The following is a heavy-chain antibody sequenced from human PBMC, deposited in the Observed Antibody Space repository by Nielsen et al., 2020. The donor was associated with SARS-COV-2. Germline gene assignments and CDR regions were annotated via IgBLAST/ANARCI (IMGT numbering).Heavy chain of an antibody. J-gene: IGHJ4*02. CDR2: IYYSGST. D-gene: IGHD3-22*01. CDR1: GGSISSYY. V-gene: IGHV4-59*01. CDR3: ARDRLFNYPLDY. Sequence: SETLSLTCTVSGGSISSYYWSWIRQPPGKGLEWIGYIYYSGSTNYNPSLKRRVTISVDTSKNQFSLKLSSVTAADTAVYYCARDRLFNYPLDYWGQGTLVTVSS.